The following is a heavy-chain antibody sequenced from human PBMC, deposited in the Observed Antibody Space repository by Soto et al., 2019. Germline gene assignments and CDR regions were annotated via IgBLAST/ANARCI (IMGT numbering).Heavy chain of an antibody. D-gene: IGHD6-13*01. CDR3: ARALPSTIAAAGTAFDI. CDR2: INPNSGGT. V-gene: IGHV1-2*04. CDR1: GYTFTGYY. Sequence: ASVKVSCKASGYTFTGYYMHWVRQAPGQGLEWMGWINPNSGGTNYAQKFQGWVTMTRDTSISTAYMELSRLRSDDTAVYYCARALPSTIAAAGTAFDIWGQGTMVTVSS. J-gene: IGHJ3*02.